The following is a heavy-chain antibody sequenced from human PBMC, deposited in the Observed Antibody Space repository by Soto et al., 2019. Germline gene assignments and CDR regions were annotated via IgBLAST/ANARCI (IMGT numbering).Heavy chain of an antibody. J-gene: IGHJ6*02. CDR2: IIPILGSA. Sequence: QVQLVQSGAEVKKPGSSVKVSCKASGGTFSSYAISWVRQAPGQGLEWMGGIIPILGSANYAQKFQGRVTITXXDXTIXAYMDLSSLRSEDTAVYYCASDRPPYDPLWGPQDVCGQGTTVTVSS. CDR1: GGTFSSYA. D-gene: IGHD3-10*01. V-gene: IGHV1-69*05. CDR3: ASDRPPYDPLWGPQDV.